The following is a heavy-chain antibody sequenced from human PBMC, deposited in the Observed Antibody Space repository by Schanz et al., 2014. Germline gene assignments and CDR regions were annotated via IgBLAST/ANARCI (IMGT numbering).Heavy chain of an antibody. Sequence: QAQLVESGGGLVKPGGSLRLSCAASGFTFSDYYMSWIRQAPGKGLEWVSYIRSSGNTIYYADSVKGRFTISRDNSENTLYLQMNSLSADGTAVFYCAKGMGYCSGGTCYDYYYYGLDVWGQGTTVTVSS. CDR1: GFTFSDYY. CDR2: IRSSGNTI. J-gene: IGHJ6*02. D-gene: IGHD2-15*01. CDR3: AKGMGYCSGGTCYDYYYYGLDV. V-gene: IGHV3-11*01.